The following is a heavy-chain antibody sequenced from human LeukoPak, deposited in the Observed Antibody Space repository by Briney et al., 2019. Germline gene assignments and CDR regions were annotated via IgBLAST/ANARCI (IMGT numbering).Heavy chain of an antibody. CDR1: GFAFSSYG. CDR2: IWYDGSNK. V-gene: IGHV3-33*01. CDR3: ARGGVDYGDYYFDY. Sequence: GGSLRLSCAASGFAFSSYGMHWVRQAPGKGLEWVVVIWYDGSNKYYADSVKGRFTISRDNSKNTLYLQMNSLRAEDTAVYYCARGGVDYGDYYFDYWGQGTLVTVSS. J-gene: IGHJ4*02. D-gene: IGHD4-17*01.